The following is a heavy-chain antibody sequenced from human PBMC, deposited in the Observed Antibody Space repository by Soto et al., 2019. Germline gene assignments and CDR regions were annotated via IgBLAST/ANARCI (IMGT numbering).Heavy chain of an antibody. V-gene: IGHV4-30-4*01. CDR2: VYYSGSS. CDR3: ARIVESGYTIDFDL. Sequence: QVQLQESGPGLVKPSQTLSLTCTVPGGSISSGDYCWSWIRQPAGKGLEWIAYVYYSGSSNYNPSLSRPVTIAVDTYKDQFSRNLSSVTAADTAVYYCARIVESGYTIDFDLWGRGTLVTVSS. J-gene: IGHJ2*01. D-gene: IGHD3-16*02. CDR1: GGSISSGDYC.